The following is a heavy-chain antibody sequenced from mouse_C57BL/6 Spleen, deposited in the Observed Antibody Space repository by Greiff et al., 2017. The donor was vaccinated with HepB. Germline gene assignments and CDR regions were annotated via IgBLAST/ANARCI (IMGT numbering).Heavy chain of an antibody. D-gene: IGHD2-5*01. J-gene: IGHJ1*03. CDR2: INYDGSST. CDR3: ARDFSNYGWYFDV. V-gene: IGHV5-16*01. CDR1: GFTFSDYY. Sequence: DVRLVESEGGLVQPGSSMKLSCTASGFTFSDYYMAWVRQVPEKGLEWVANINYDGSSTYYLDSLKSRFIISRDNAKNILYLQMSSLKSEDKATYYCARDFSNYGWYFDVWGTGTTVTVSS.